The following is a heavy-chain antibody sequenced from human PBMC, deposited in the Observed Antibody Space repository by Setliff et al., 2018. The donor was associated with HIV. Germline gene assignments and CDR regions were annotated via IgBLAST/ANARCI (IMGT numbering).Heavy chain of an antibody. Sequence: GSLRLSCAASGFAFSSQAMSWVRQAPGKGLDWVSVISESGYSADSVKGRFTISRDNAKNSLYLQMNSLRAEDTAVYYCAVHYYDSSGYDYWGQGTLVTVS. D-gene: IGHD3-22*01. J-gene: IGHJ4*02. V-gene: IGHV3-23*01. CDR3: AVHYYDSSGYDY. CDR2: ISESG. CDR1: GFAFSSQA.